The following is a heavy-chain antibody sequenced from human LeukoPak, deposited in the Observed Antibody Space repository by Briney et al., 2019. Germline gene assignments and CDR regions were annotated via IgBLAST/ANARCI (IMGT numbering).Heavy chain of an antibody. CDR1: GGSFSSYY. Sequence: SETLSLTCTVSGGSFSSYYWSWIRQPPGKGLEWIGYIYYSGSTNYNPSLKSRVTISVDTSKNQFSLKLSSVTAADTAVYYCARALEWLEDAFDIWGQGTMVTVSS. J-gene: IGHJ3*02. CDR3: ARALEWLEDAFDI. D-gene: IGHD3-3*01. CDR2: IYYSGST. V-gene: IGHV4-59*01.